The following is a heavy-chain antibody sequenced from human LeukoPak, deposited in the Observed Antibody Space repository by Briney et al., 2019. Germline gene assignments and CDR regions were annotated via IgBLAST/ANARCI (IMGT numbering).Heavy chain of an antibody. D-gene: IGHD5-24*01. Sequence: GGSLRLSCAGSGYSFDDYGMRWVRQAPGKGLEWVAGINWNGGSTGYAASVKGRCTISRDNAKNALYLEMNSLRAEDTAFYYCVRLGRDGYTYGAACWGLGTLVTVSS. V-gene: IGHV3-20*04. CDR1: GYSFDDYG. CDR3: VRLGRDGYTYGAAC. CDR2: INWNGGST. J-gene: IGHJ1*01.